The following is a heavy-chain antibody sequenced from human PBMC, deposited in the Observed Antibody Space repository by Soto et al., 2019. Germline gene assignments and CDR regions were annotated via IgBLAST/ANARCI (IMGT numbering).Heavy chain of an antibody. Sequence: QVQLQESGPGLVKPSETLSLTCTVSGGSISSYYWSWIRQPPGKGLEWIGYVFYSGSTNYNPPLKSRVTMSVDTSKNQFSLKLTSVTAADTAVYYCARSPSMIRGVILDSWGQGTLVTVSS. J-gene: IGHJ4*02. CDR1: GGSISSYY. CDR3: ARSPSMIRGVILDS. D-gene: IGHD3-10*01. CDR2: VFYSGST. V-gene: IGHV4-59*01.